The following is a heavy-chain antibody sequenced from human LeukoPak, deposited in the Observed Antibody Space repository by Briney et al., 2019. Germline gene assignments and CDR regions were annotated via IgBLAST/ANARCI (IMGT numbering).Heavy chain of an antibody. D-gene: IGHD3-22*01. CDR2: ISGDEIWT. V-gene: IGHV3-74*01. Sequence: GGSLRLSCAASGFTFSSYSMNWVRQAPGKGLVWVSRISGDEIWTSYADSVKGRFIISRDNAKDTLYLQMSSLRTEDTAVYYCAREYNSGPKQTDAFDIWGQGTMVTVSS. CDR1: GFTFSSYS. CDR3: AREYNSGPKQTDAFDI. J-gene: IGHJ3*02.